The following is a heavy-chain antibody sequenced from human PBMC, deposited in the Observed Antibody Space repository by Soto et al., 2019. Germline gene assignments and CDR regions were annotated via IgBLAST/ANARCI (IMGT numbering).Heavy chain of an antibody. Sequence: ASVKVSCKASGYTFTGYYMHWVRQAPGQGLEWLGWINPNSGGTNYAQKFQGWVTMTGDTSISTAYMELSRLRSDDTAVYYCARDLVLGYSSGWYTDYGMDVWGQGTTVTVSS. J-gene: IGHJ6*02. V-gene: IGHV1-2*04. D-gene: IGHD6-19*01. CDR1: GYTFTGYY. CDR2: INPNSGGT. CDR3: ARDLVLGYSSGWYTDYGMDV.